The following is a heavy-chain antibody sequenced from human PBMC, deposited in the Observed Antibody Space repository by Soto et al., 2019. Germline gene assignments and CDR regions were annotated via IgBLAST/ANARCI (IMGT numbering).Heavy chain of an antibody. Sequence: EVQLVESGGGLVKPGGSLRLSCAASGFTFSSYSMNWVRQAPGKGLEWVSSISSSSSYIYYADSVKGRFTISRDNAKNSLYLQMNSRRAEYTAVYYCGRDIETGAYYDFWGGYYTRRSDAFDIWGQGTMVTVSS. CDR1: GFTFSSYS. CDR3: GRDIETGAYYDFWGGYYTRRSDAFDI. J-gene: IGHJ3*02. D-gene: IGHD3-3*01. CDR2: ISSSSSYI. V-gene: IGHV3-21*01.